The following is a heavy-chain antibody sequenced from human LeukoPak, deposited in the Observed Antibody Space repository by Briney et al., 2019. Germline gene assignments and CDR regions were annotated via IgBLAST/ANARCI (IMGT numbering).Heavy chain of an antibody. CDR3: ARVIPYDYVWGSYRAFDY. CDR2: INHSGST. V-gene: IGHV4-34*01. D-gene: IGHD3-16*02. CDR1: GGSFSGYY. J-gene: IGHJ4*02. Sequence: PSETLSLTCAVYGGSFSGYYWSWIRQPPGKGLEWIGEINHSGSTNYNPSLKSRVTISVDTSKNQFSLKLSSVTAADTAVYYCARVIPYDYVWGSYRAFDYWGQGTLVTVSS.